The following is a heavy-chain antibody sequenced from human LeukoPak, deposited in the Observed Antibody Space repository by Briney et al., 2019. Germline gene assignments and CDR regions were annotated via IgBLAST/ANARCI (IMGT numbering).Heavy chain of an antibody. J-gene: IGHJ3*02. D-gene: IGHD3-22*01. CDR3: ARQRYYDSSGYYFDI. CDR2: ISSSNNFR. Sequence: PGGSLRLSCAASGFTFSEYYMSWIRQAPGKGLEWVSYISSSNNFRNYADSVKGRFTISRDNAKNSLYLQMNSLRAEDTAVYYCARQRYYDSSGYYFDIWGQGTMVTVSS. V-gene: IGHV3-11*03. CDR1: GFTFSEYY.